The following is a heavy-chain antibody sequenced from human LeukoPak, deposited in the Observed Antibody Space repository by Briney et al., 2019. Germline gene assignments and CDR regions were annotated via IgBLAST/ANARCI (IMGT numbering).Heavy chain of an antibody. CDR2: IYYSGST. CDR3: ARQYRGLGGGDAFDI. CDR1: GGSISSSSYY. D-gene: IGHD2-21*01. V-gene: IGHV4-39*01. J-gene: IGHJ3*02. Sequence: SETLSLTCTVSGGSISSSSYYWGWIRQPPGKGLEWIGSIYYSGSTYYNPSLKSRVTISVDTSKNQFSLKLSSVTAADTAVYYCARQYRGLGGGDAFDIWGQGTMVTVSS.